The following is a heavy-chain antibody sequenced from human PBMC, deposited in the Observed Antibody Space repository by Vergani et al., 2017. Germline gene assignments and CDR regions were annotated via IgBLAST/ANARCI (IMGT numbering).Heavy chain of an antibody. CDR2: IYPGDSDT. D-gene: IGHD5-18*01. CDR1: GYSFTSYW. CDR3: AMLVAGQRGYSYGYHY. J-gene: IGHJ4*02. V-gene: IGHV5-51*01. Sequence: EVQLVQSGAEVKKPGESLKISCKGSGYSFTSYWIGWVRQMPGKGLEWMGIIYPGDSDTRYSPAFQGQVTISGDKSISNAYLQWSSLKASDTAMYYCAMLVAGQRGYSYGYHYWGQGTLVTVSS.